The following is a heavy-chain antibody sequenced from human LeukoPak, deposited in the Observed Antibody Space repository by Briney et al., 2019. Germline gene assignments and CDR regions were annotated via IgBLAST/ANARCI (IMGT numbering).Heavy chain of an antibody. J-gene: IGHJ4*02. CDR3: ARGASGPFEY. Sequence: PGRSLRLSCVASGFTFSTYWMSWVRQAPGKGLEWVANIKEDGGEKYYVDSVKGRFTISRDNAKNSLYLQMNSLRAEDTAVYYCARGASGPFEYWGQGTLVTVSS. V-gene: IGHV3-7*01. CDR1: GFTFSTYW. CDR2: IKEDGGEK.